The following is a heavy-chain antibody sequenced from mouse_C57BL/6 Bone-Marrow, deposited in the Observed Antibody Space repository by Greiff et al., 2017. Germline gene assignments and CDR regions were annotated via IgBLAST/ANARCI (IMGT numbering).Heavy chain of an antibody. V-gene: IGHV1-74*01. D-gene: IGHD2-4*01. CDR1: GYTFTSYW. CDR2: IHPSDSDT. Sequence: QVQLKQPGAELVKPGASVKVSCKASGYTFTSYWMHWVKQRPGQGLEWIGRIHPSDSDTNYNQKFKGKATLTVDKSSSTAYMQLSSLTSEDSAVYYCAIGRDYYDFYYAMDYWGQGTSVTVSS. CDR3: AIGRDYYDFYYAMDY. J-gene: IGHJ4*01.